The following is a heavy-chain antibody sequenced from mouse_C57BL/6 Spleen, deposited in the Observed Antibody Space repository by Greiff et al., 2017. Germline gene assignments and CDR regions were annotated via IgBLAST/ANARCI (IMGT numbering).Heavy chain of an antibody. CDR2: FHPYNDDP. J-gene: IGHJ2*01. CDR1: GYTFTTYP. Sequence: QVQLQQSGAELVKPGASVKMSCKASGYTFTTYPIEWMKQNHGKSLEWIGNFHPYNDDPKYNEKFKGKATLTVEQSYRTVYLELSRLTSVDSAVYYCARRDYDEGLDYWGQGTTLTVSS. D-gene: IGHD2-4*01. CDR3: ARRDYDEGLDY. V-gene: IGHV1-47*01.